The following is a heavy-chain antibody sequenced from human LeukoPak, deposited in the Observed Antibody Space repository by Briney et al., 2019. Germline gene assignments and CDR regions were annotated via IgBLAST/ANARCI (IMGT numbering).Heavy chain of an antibody. J-gene: IGHJ4*02. Sequence: SGGSLRLSCAASGFTFSSYAMHWVRQAPGKGLEYVSAISSNGGSTYYANSVKGRFTISRDNSKNTLYLQMGSLRAEDMAVYYCARSNKVGATYFDYWGQGTLVTVSS. D-gene: IGHD1-26*01. CDR2: ISSNGGST. CDR1: GFTFSSYA. CDR3: ARSNKVGATYFDY. V-gene: IGHV3-64*01.